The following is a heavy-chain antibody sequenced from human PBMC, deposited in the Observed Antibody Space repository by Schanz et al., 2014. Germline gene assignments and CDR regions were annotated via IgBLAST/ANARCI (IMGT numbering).Heavy chain of an antibody. CDR2: ISSSGTTI. J-gene: IGHJ4*01. CDR1: GFTFSSYA. V-gene: IGHV3-48*03. CDR3: AREQIMAAAGLVDY. D-gene: IGHD6-13*01. Sequence: QLVGSGGGLIQPGGSLRLSCAASGFTFSSYAMSWVRQAPGKGLEWVSYISSSGTTIYYADSVKGRFTISRDNAKNSLYLQMNSLRAEDTAVYYCAREQIMAAAGLVDYWGHGTLVTVSS.